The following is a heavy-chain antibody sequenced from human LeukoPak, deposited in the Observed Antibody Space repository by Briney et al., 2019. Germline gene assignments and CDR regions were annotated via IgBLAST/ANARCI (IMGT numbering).Heavy chain of an antibody. CDR3: ARGLGSVQQQAFDI. CDR1: GGSISSYY. Sequence: PSETLSLTCTVSGGSISSYYWSWIRQPPGKGLEWIGEINYSGSTNYNPSLKSRVTISVDTSKNQFSLKLSSVTAADTAVYYCARGLGSVQQQAFDIWGQGTMVTVSS. J-gene: IGHJ3*02. V-gene: IGHV4-34*01. CDR2: INYSGST. D-gene: IGHD3-16*01.